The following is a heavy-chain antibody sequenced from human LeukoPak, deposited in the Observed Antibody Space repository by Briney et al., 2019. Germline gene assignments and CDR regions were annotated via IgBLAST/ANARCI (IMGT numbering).Heavy chain of an antibody. V-gene: IGHV4-34*01. CDR3: ARQEGDYVDH. CDR1: GGYFSGYY. J-gene: IGHJ4*02. Sequence: SETLSLTCAVYGGYFSGYYWSWIRQPPGKGLEWIGEINHSGTTNYNPSLKSRVTISVETSKNQFSVNLSSVTAADTAVYYCARQEGDYVDHWGQGTLVTVSS. CDR2: INHSGTT.